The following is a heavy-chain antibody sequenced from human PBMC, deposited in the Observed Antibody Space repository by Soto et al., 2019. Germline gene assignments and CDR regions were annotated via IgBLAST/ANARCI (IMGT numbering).Heavy chain of an antibody. Sequence: SETLSLTCTVSGGSITSNNYYWAWIRQPPGKGPECIGTIHYSGSTYYDASLKSRVSISVDTSKNQFSLKLRSVTAADTAVYFCARQDRGGNSYYYFDLWGQGTLVTVSS. D-gene: IGHD1-26*01. CDR2: IHYSGST. V-gene: IGHV4-39*01. J-gene: IGHJ4*02. CDR1: GGSITSNNYY. CDR3: ARQDRGGNSYYYFDL.